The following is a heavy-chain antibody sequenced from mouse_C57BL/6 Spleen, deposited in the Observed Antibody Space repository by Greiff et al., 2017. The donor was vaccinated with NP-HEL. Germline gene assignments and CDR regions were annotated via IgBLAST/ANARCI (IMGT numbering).Heavy chain of an antibody. CDR2: ISDGGSYT. CDR1: GFTFSSYA. V-gene: IGHV5-4*01. CDR3: ARARRYYGSSPSWYFEV. D-gene: IGHD1-1*01. Sequence: EVQVVESGGGLVKPGGSLKLSCAASGFTFSSYAMSWVRQTPEKRLEWVATISDGGSYTYYPDNVKGRFTLSRDNAKNNLYLQMSHLKSEDTAMYYCARARRYYGSSPSWYFEVWGTGTTVTVSS. J-gene: IGHJ1*03.